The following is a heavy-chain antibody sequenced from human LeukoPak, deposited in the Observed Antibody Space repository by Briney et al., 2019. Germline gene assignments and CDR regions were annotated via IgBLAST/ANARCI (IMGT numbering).Heavy chain of an antibody. J-gene: IGHJ6*03. V-gene: IGHV4-38-2*01. Sequence: PSETLSLTCVVSDYSISSGYFWGWIRQPPGKGLEWIGNIHHSWATYYNPSLKSRVTMSVDTSKNQFSLNLTSVTAAETAVYYCARVTLYYYMDVWGKGTTVTVSS. D-gene: IGHD2-21*02. CDR3: ARVTLYYYMDV. CDR1: DYSISSGYF. CDR2: IHHSWAT.